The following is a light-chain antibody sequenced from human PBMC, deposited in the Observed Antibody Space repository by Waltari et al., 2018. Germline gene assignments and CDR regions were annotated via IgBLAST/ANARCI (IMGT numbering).Light chain of an antibody. Sequence: QSALTPPPSVSGSPGQSITISCTGTSPDVGSYNLVSWYQQHPGKAPKLMIYEVSKRPSGVSNRFSGSKSGNTASLTISGLQAEDEADYYCCSYAGSILYVFGTGTKVTVL. J-gene: IGLJ1*01. CDR3: CSYAGSILYV. V-gene: IGLV2-23*02. CDR2: EVS. CDR1: SPDVGSYNL.